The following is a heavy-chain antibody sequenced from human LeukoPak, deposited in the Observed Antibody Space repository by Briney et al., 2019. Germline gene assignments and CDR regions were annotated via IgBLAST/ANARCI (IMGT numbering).Heavy chain of an antibody. CDR1: GGSISSSSYY. Sequence: SETLSLTCTVSGGSISSSSYYWGWIRQPPGKGLEWIGSIYYSGSTYYNPSLKSRVTISVDTSKNQFSLKLSSVTAADTAVYYCARLSVSAVGATDYWGQGTLVTVSS. CDR3: ARLSVSAVGATDY. V-gene: IGHV4-39*01. CDR2: IYYSGST. D-gene: IGHD1-26*01. J-gene: IGHJ4*02.